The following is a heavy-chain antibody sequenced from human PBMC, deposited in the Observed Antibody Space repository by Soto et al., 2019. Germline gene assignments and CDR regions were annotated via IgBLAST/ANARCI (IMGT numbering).Heavy chain of an antibody. CDR1: GFTFSSYA. CDR2: ISGSGGST. CDR3: AKHGRFLEWLLMGLIDY. Sequence: EVQLLESGGGLVQPGGSLRLSCAASGFTFSSYAMSWVRQAPGKGLEWVSAISGSGGSTYYADSVKGRFTISRDNYKNPLYLQMNSLRAEDTAVYYCAKHGRFLEWLLMGLIDYWGQGTLVTVSS. J-gene: IGHJ4*02. V-gene: IGHV3-23*01. D-gene: IGHD3-3*01.